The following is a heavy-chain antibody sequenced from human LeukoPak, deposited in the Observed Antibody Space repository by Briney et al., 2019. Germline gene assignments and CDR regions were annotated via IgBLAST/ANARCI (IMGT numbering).Heavy chain of an antibody. CDR1: GYSVSIYW. CDR3: ARHDLAVAGLFDY. D-gene: IGHD6-19*01. J-gene: IGHJ4*02. Sequence: GESLKISCKGFGYSVSIYWIGWVRQMPGKGLEWMGIIYPDDSDTRYNPSFVGQVTISADKSISTAYLQWNSLKASDTAIYYCARHDLAVAGLFDYWGQGTLVTVSS. V-gene: IGHV5-51*01. CDR2: IYPDDSDT.